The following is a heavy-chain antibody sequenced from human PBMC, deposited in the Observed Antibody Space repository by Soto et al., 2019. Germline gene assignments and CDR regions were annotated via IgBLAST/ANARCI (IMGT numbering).Heavy chain of an antibody. CDR1: GGSITSGGYY. D-gene: IGHD3-16*01. V-gene: IGHV4-31*03. CDR2: IFHSGST. J-gene: IGHJ4*02. Sequence: QVRLQESGPGLVKPSQTLSLTCTVSGGSITSGGYYWHWIRQHPVQGLEWIGYIFHSGSTHYNPSLKSRLTMSADTSKNQLSLRLTSVTAADTAVYYCARGGASFTGPAGYWGQGTLVTVSS. CDR3: ARGGASFTGPAGY.